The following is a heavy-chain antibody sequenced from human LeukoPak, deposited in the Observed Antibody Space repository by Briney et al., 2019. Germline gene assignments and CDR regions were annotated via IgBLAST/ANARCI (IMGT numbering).Heavy chain of an antibody. CDR2: ISYDGSNK. V-gene: IGHV3-30-3*01. CDR3: ARDLMLSITMVRGPYYYYGMDV. CDR1: GFTFRTCA. Sequence: AGGSLRLSCAASGFTFRTCAMHWVRQAPGKGLEWVTVISYDGSNKYYADSVKGRFTISRDNSKNTLYLQMNSLRAEDTAVYYCARDLMLSITMVRGPYYYYGMDVWGQGTTVTVSS. J-gene: IGHJ6*02. D-gene: IGHD3-10*01.